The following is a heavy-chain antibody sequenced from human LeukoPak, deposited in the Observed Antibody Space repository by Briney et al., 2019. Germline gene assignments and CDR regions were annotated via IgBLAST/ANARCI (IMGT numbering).Heavy chain of an antibody. CDR3: ARDEVEFHPTYGMDV. D-gene: IGHD5-24*01. J-gene: IGHJ6*02. CDR2: MYISGST. Sequence: SQTLSLTCTVSGGSINSGSYYWSWIRQPAGKGLEWIGRMYISGSTNYNSSLKSRLTISLDTSKNQFSLRLSSVTAADTAVYYCARDEVEFHPTYGMDVWGQGTTVTVS. V-gene: IGHV4-61*02. CDR1: GGSINSGSYY.